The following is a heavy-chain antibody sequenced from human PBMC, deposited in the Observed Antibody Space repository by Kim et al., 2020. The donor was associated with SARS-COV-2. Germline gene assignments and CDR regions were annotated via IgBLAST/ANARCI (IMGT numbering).Heavy chain of an antibody. CDR1: GFTFSSYA. Sequence: GGSLRLSCAASGFTFSSYAMHWVRQAPGKGLEWVAVISYDGSNKYYADSVKGRFTISRDNSKNTLYLQMNSLRAEDTAVYYCARAPGCSSTSCYRYYFDYWGQGTLVTVSS. CDR3: ARAPGCSSTSCYRYYFDY. J-gene: IGHJ4*02. D-gene: IGHD2-2*02. CDR2: ISYDGSNK. V-gene: IGHV3-30-3*01.